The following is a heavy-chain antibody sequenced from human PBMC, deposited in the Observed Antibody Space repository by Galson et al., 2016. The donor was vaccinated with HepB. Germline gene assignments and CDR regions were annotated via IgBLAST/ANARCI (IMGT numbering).Heavy chain of an antibody. CDR2: ILYDGSKK. V-gene: IGHV3-33*01. CDR1: GFTFSRYG. D-gene: IGHD3-3*01. CDR3: ARDSFTIFGVTPNWFDP. Sequence: SLRLSCAASGFTFSRYGMHWVRQAPGKGLAWVAVILYDGSKKYYADSVKGRFTISRDNSKNTLYLQMNSLRAEDTAVYYCARDSFTIFGVTPNWFDPWGQGTLVTVSS. J-gene: IGHJ5*02.